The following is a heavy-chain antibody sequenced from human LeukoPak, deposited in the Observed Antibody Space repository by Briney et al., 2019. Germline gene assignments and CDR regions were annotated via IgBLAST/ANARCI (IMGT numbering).Heavy chain of an antibody. D-gene: IGHD6-13*01. Sequence: ASVKVSCKASGYIFTSYDINWVRQATGQGLEWMGWMNPNSGNTGYAQKFQGRVTMTRDTSTSTVYMELSSLRSEDTAVYYCARSQGDSSSWPFDYWGQGTLVTVSS. J-gene: IGHJ4*02. CDR1: GYIFTSYD. V-gene: IGHV1-8*01. CDR2: MNPNSGNT. CDR3: ARSQGDSSSWPFDY.